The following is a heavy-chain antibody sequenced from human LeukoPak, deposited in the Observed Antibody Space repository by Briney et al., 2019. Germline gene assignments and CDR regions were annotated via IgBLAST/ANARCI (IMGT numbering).Heavy chain of an antibody. CDR1: GFTFSNAW. J-gene: IGHJ4*02. Sequence: GGSLRLSCAASGFTFSNAWMSWVRQAPGKGLEWVGRVKSKTNGETTDYAAPVKGRFTISRDDSQNTVYLQMNSLKTEDTAVYYCTTGTGKSDFDYCGQGTLVTVSS. V-gene: IGHV3-15*01. D-gene: IGHD3-10*01. CDR3: TTGTGKSDFDY. CDR2: VKSKTNGETT.